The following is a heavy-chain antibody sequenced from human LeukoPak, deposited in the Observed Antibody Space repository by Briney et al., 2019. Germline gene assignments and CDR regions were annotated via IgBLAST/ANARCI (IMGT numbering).Heavy chain of an antibody. CDR1: GYTFTSYG. CDR3: AIDLGSLLVVDFDY. CDR2: ISAYNGNT. J-gene: IGHJ4*02. D-gene: IGHD3-22*01. V-gene: IGHV1-18*01. Sequence: ASVKVSCKASGYTFTSYGISWVRQAPGQGLEWMGWISAYNGNTNYAQKLQGRVTMTTDTSTSTAYMELRSLRCDDTAVYYCAIDLGSLLVVDFDYWGQGTLVTVSS.